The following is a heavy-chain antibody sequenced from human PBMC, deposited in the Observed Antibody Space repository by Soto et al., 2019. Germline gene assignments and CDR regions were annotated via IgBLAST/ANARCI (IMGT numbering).Heavy chain of an antibody. CDR3: ARRYGPGFDY. CDR2: IYYSGST. CDR1: GGSISSYY. J-gene: IGHJ4*02. Sequence: SETLSLTCTVSGGSISSYYWSWIRQPPGKGLEWIGYIYYSGSTNYNPSLKSRVAISVDTSKNQFSLKLSSVTAADTAVYYCARRYGPGFDYWGQGSLVTGSS. D-gene: IGHD4-17*01. V-gene: IGHV4-59*08.